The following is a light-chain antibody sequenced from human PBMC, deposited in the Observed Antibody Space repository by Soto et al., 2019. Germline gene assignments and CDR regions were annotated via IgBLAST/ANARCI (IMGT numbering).Light chain of an antibody. CDR1: TGAVTNGHY. Sequence: QAVVTQEPTLTVSPGGTVTLTCGSSTGAVTNGHYAYWFQQKPGQAPRTLIYETSNRHSWTPARFSGSLLGGKAALTLSGAQPEDEADYYCLLSYSGGRPVVFGGGTKLTVL. V-gene: IGLV7-46*01. CDR3: LLSYSGGRPVV. CDR2: ETS. J-gene: IGLJ2*01.